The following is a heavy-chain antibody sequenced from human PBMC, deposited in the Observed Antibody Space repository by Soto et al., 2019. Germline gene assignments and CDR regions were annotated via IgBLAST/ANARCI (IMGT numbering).Heavy chain of an antibody. CDR1: GFTFSTYW. CDR2: INSAGSST. CDR3: VRIGSAYFFDY. D-gene: IGHD3-16*01. Sequence: GGSLSLSCAASGFTFSTYWMHWVRQAPGKGLVWVSRINSAGSSTNFADSVRGRFTISRDNAKNTVYLQMNSLRAEDTAVYYCVRIGSAYFFDYWGQGTQVTVSS. V-gene: IGHV3-74*01. J-gene: IGHJ4*02.